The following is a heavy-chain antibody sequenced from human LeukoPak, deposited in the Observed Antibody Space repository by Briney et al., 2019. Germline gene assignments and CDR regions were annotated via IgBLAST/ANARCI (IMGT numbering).Heavy chain of an antibody. CDR2: ISAYNGNT. Sequence: GASVKVSCKASGYTFTSYGISWVRQAPGQGLEWMGWISAYNGNTNYAQKLQGRVTMATDTSTSTAYMELRSLRSDDTAVYYCARDRVVVRVPVGVGSRWDIWGQGTMVTVSS. CDR1: GYTFTSYG. J-gene: IGHJ3*02. D-gene: IGHD3-10*01. CDR3: ARDRVVVRVPVGVGSRWDI. V-gene: IGHV1-18*01.